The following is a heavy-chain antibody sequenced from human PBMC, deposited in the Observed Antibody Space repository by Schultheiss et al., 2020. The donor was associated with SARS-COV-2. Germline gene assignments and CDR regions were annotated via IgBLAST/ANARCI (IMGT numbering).Heavy chain of an antibody. CDR1: GGSISSYY. Sequence: SETLSLTCTVSGGSISSYYWSWIRQPAGKGLEWIGRIYTSGSTNYNPSLKSRVTMSVDTSKNQFSLKLSSVTAADTAVYYCARVAGGYNSYYYYMDIWGKGTTVTVSS. CDR3: ARVAGGYNSYYYYMDI. D-gene: IGHD5-24*01. V-gene: IGHV4-4*07. CDR2: IYTSGST. J-gene: IGHJ6*03.